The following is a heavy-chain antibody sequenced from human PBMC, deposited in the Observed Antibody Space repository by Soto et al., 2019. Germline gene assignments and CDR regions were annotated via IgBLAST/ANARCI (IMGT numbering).Heavy chain of an antibody. V-gene: IGHV4-30-4*01. J-gene: IGHJ6*02. CDR3: ASSSLYGMDV. Sequence: PSETLSLTCSVPGGSISSGYYYWSWIRQPPGKGLEWIGNIYYSGNTYYNPSLKSRLIISIDTSKNQFSLMVGSVTAADTAVYYCASSSLYGMDVLGQGTTVTVSS. CDR1: GGSISSGYYY. CDR2: IYYSGNT.